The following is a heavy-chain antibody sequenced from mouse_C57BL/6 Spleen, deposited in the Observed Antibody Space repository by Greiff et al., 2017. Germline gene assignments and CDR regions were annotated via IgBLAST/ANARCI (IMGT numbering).Heavy chain of an antibody. CDR1: GYTFTDYN. CDR2: INPNNGGT. J-gene: IGHJ1*03. V-gene: IGHV1-22*01. Sequence: VQLQQSGPELVKPGASVKMSCKASGYTFTDYNMHWVKQSHGKSLEWIGYINPNNGGTSYNQKFKGKATLTVNKSSSTAYMELRSLTSEDSAVYYCARIGYYYGSSYWYFDVWGTGTTVTVSS. D-gene: IGHD1-1*01. CDR3: ARIGYYYGSSYWYFDV.